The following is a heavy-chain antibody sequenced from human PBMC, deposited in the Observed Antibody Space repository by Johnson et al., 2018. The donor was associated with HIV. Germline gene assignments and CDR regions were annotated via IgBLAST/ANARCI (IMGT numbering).Heavy chain of an antibody. D-gene: IGHD5-12*01. V-gene: IGHV3-30*04. CDR1: GFTFSSYA. Sequence: HVQLVESGGGVVQPGRSLRLSCAASGFTFSSYAMHWVRQAPGKGLEWVAVISYDGSNKYYADSVKGRFTISRDNAKNSLYLQMNSLRVEDTAVYYCARDESGYDEGFDAFDIWGQGTMVTVSS. J-gene: IGHJ3*02. CDR3: ARDESGYDEGFDAFDI. CDR2: ISYDGSNK.